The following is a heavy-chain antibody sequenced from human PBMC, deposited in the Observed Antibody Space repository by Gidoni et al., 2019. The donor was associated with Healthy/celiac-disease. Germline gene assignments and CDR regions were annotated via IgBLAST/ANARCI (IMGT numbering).Heavy chain of an antibody. Sequence: EVQLVESGGGLVKPEGYLRLSCAASGFTFSSYSMNWLRQAPGKGLEWVSSISSSSSYIYYAASVKGRFPISRDNAKNSLFLQMNSLSAEDTSVYYCVRVHHEITFVGVEYYFDYWGQGPLVIVSS. CDR1: GFTFSSYS. V-gene: IGHV3-21*01. CDR2: ISSSSSYI. J-gene: IGHJ4*02. D-gene: IGHD3-16*01. CDR3: VRVHHEITFVGVEYYFDY.